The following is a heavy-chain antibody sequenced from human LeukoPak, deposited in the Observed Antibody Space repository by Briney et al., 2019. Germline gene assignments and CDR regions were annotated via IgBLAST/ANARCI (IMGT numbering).Heavy chain of an antibody. J-gene: IGHJ4*02. CDR1: GGSISSGSYY. CDR3: ARDYDYGDYFDY. V-gene: IGHV4-61*02. Sequence: SETLSLTCTVSGGSISSGSYYRSWIRQPAGKGLEWIGRIYRVTISVDTSKNQFSLKLSSVTAADTAVYYCARDYDYGDYFDYWGQGTLVTVSS. CDR2: IY. D-gene: IGHD4-17*01.